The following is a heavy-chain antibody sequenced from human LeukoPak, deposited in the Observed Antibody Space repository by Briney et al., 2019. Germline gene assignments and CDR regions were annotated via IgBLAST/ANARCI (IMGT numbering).Heavy chain of an antibody. D-gene: IGHD6-13*01. CDR2: IIPIFGTA. V-gene: IGHV1-69*05. CDR3: ARGKQQLVLRGSWFDP. CDR1: GGTFSSYA. J-gene: IGHJ5*02. Sequence: SVKVSCKASGGTFSSYAISWVRQAPGQGLEWMGRIIPIFGTANYAQKFQGRVTITTDESTSTAYMELSSLRSEDTAVYYCARGKQQLVLRGSWFDPWGQGTLVTVPS.